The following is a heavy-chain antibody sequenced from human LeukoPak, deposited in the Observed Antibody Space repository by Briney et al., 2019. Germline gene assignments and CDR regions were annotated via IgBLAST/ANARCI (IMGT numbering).Heavy chain of an antibody. Sequence: GXXLRLSCAASGFTVSSNYMTWVRQARGKGLEWVSVNYSGCSTYYADSLKCRFTLSRDNSMNTLYLQMNSLRPEDTAVHYSARVGRYCSSTSCYYYYYMDVWGKGTTVTVSS. CDR3: ARVGRYCSSTSCYYYYYMDV. CDR1: GFTVSSNY. CDR2: NYSGCST. D-gene: IGHD2-2*01. V-gene: IGHV3-66*02. J-gene: IGHJ6*03.